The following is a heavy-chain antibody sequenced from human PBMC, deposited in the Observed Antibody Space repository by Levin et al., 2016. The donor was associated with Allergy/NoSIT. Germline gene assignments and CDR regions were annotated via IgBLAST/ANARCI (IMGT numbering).Heavy chain of an antibody. CDR1: GGTLSTFA. CDR2: IIPIYHIS. D-gene: IGHD2-2*01. CDR3: ARDRNDESTPPGLAMDV. Sequence: SVKVSCKASGGTLSTFAISWVRQAPGQGLEWMGGIIPIYHISTYAQKFQGKVTITADISTGTAYMELSSLTSEDTAVYFCARDRNDESTPPGLAMDVWGQGTTVTVSS. V-gene: IGHV1-69*10. J-gene: IGHJ6*02.